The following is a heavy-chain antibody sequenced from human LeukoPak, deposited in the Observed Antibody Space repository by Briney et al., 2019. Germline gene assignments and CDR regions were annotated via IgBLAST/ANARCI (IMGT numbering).Heavy chain of an antibody. CDR2: TYYRSKWYN. J-gene: IGHJ6*02. V-gene: IGHV6-1*01. CDR3: ASGRRSYYGLDV. CDR1: GDSVASNSAA. Sequence: SQTLSLTCALSGDSVASNSAAWNWIRQSPSRGLEWLGRTYYRSKWYNDYAVSVISRITINADTSKNQFSLQLNSVTPEDTAVYYCASGRRSYYGLDVWGHGTTVTVSS. D-gene: IGHD1-14*01.